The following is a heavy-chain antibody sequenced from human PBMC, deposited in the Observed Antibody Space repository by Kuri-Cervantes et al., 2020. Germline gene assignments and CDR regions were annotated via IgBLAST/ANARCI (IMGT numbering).Heavy chain of an antibody. V-gene: IGHV4-30-4*01. D-gene: IGHD3-3*01. Sequence: SETLSLTCTVSGGSISSGDYYWSWIRQPPGKGLEWIGYIYYSGSTYYNPSLESRVTISVDTSKNQFSLKANSVTAADTAVYYCARGQGAILALLDIWGQGTTVTVSS. J-gene: IGHJ6*02. CDR1: GGSISSGDYY. CDR2: IYYSGST. CDR3: ARGQGAILALLDI.